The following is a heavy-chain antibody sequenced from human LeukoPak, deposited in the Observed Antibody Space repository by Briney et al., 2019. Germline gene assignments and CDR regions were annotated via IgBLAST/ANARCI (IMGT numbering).Heavy chain of an antibody. Sequence: GGSLRLSCAASGFTFSNYAMHWVRQAPGKGLEYVSSISSNGGSTYYANSVKGRFTISRDNSKNALYLQMGSLRGEDMAVYYCAREGEVPAAFDYWGQGTLVTVSS. J-gene: IGHJ4*02. CDR2: ISSNGGST. D-gene: IGHD2-2*01. V-gene: IGHV3-64*01. CDR1: GFTFSNYA. CDR3: AREGEVPAAFDY.